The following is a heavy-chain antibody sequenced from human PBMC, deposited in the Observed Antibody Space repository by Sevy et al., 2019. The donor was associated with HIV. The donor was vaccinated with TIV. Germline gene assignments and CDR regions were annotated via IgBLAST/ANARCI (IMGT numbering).Heavy chain of an antibody. D-gene: IGHD3-22*01. CDR1: GGTFSSYA. CDR3: ARDRTRGSSGYYFYYFDY. CDR2: IIPIFGTA. V-gene: IGHV1-69*13. Sequence: ASVKVSCKASGGTFSSYAISWVRQAPGQGLEWMGGIIPIFGTANYAQKFQGRVTITVDESTSTAYMELSSLRSEDTAVYYCARDRTRGSSGYYFYYFDYWGQGTLVTVSS. J-gene: IGHJ4*02.